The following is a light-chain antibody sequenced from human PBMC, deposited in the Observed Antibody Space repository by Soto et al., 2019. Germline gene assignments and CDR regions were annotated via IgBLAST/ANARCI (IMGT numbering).Light chain of an antibody. J-gene: IGKJ5*01. CDR2: GAS. V-gene: IGKV3-15*01. CDR1: QSVGSN. CDR3: LQYNTVPPVP. Sequence: EVVATQSPSTLSVSTGEKATLSCRASQSVGSNLAWYQQTPGQTPRLLIYGASSRATGVPARFSGSGSGTEFTHTNSCLQSRDFAGYYCLQYNTVPPVPFGQETRREI.